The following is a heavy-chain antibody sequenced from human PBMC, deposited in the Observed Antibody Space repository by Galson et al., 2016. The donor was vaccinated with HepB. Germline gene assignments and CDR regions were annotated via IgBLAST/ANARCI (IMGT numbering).Heavy chain of an antibody. J-gene: IGHJ4*02. D-gene: IGHD6-19*01. CDR2: INGGSA. V-gene: IGHV3-23*01. Sequence: SLRLSCAASGFTLNSFAMSWVRQAPGKGLEWVSAINGGSAHYADSVPGRFTISSATSKNTLSLEMNSLRAEDTAIYYCARAFRYGTGWYGRNDCWGQGTLVTVSS. CDR3: ARAFRYGTGWYGRNDC. CDR1: GFTLNSFA.